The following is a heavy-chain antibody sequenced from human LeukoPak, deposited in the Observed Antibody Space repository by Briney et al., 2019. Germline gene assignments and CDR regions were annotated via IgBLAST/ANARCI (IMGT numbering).Heavy chain of an antibody. J-gene: IGHJ2*01. CDR1: GGSISSYY. CDR3: ARRRGNKWPPFDL. Sequence: ASETLSLTCTVSGGSISSYYSSWIRQPPGKGLEWIGYIYYSGSTNYNPSLKSRVTISVDTSKNQFSLKLSSVTAADTAVYYCARRRGNKWPPFDLWGRGTLVTVSS. D-gene: IGHD5-12*01. CDR2: IYYSGST. V-gene: IGHV4-59*08.